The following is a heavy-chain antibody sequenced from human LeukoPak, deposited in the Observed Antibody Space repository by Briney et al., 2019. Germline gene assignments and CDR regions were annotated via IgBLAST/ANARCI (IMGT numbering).Heavy chain of an antibody. J-gene: IGHJ5*02. Sequence: GGSLRLSCAASGFTFDDYAMHWVRQAPGKGLEWVSGISWNSGSIGYADSVKGRFTISRDNAKNSLYLQMNSLGAEDTALYYCAKAQGPWGQGTLVTVSS. CDR1: GFTFDDYA. CDR2: ISWNSGSI. V-gene: IGHV3-9*01. CDR3: AKAQGP.